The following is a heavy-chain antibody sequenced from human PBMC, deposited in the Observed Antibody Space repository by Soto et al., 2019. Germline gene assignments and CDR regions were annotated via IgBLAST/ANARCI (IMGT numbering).Heavy chain of an antibody. CDR1: GFTVSSNY. V-gene: IGHV3-66*01. CDR3: ARGHCSGGSCQDQDNWFDP. D-gene: IGHD2-15*01. J-gene: IGHJ5*02. CDR2: IYSGGST. Sequence: GGSLRLSCAASGFTVSSNYMSWVRQAPGKGLEWVSVIYSGGSTYYADSVKGRFTISRDKSKNKLFLQMNSLRAADTAGYYCARGHCSGGSCQDQDNWFDPWGQGTLVTVSS.